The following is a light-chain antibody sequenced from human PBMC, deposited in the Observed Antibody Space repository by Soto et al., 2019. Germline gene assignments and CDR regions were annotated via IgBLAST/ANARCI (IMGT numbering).Light chain of an antibody. CDR3: QQYVRSVT. CDR2: GAS. J-gene: IGKJ1*01. CDR1: QSVDSSF. Sequence: EIVLTQSPGSLSLSPGERGTLSCRASQSVDSSFFAWYQQKPYQAPRLLIYGASNRATGSPDRFSGRGSWTDFTLTISRLEPEDFAVDYCQQYVRSVTFGQGTKVEIK. V-gene: IGKV3-20*01.